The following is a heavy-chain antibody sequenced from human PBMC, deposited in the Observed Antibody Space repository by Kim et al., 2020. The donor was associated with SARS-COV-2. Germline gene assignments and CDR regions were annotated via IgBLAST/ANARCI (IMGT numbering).Heavy chain of an antibody. V-gene: IGHV1-69*13. CDR1: GGTFSSYA. J-gene: IGHJ6*03. D-gene: IGHD2-15*01. CDR2: IIPIFGTA. CDR3: ASGNLVVVAAIEYYYYMDV. Sequence: SVKVSCKASGGTFSSYAISWVRQAPGQGLEWMGGIIPIFGTANYAQKFQGRVTITADESTSTAYMELSSLRSEDTAVYYCASGNLVVVAAIEYYYYMDVWGKGTTVTVSS.